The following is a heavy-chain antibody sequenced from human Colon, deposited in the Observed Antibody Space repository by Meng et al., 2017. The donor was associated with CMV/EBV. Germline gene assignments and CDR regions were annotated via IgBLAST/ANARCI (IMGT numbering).Heavy chain of an antibody. V-gene: IGHV1-69*05. CDR3: ASVERGYCSSNSCYNRYLHH. CDR2: IVPSFAIL. CDR1: FRDCA. D-gene: IGHD2-2*01. J-gene: IGHJ1*01. Sequence: FRDCAFNGVRQTPGQGLEWIGGIVPSFAILRYAQRFQGRVSITTDESASNIDLELSSLRSDDTAVYYCASVERGYCSSNSCYNRYLHHWGQGTLVTVSS.